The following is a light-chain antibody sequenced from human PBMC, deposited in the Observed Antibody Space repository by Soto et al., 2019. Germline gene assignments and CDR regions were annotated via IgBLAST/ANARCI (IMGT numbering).Light chain of an antibody. CDR3: SSYTSASALAI. V-gene: IGLV2-14*01. Sequence: QSALTQPASVSGSPGQMITISCAGTKFDIGRYNYVSWYRQHPGEAPKLIIFEVNNRPSGISNRFSGSKSGNTASLTISGLQVEDEAHYFCSSYTSASALAIFGGGTKVTVL. CDR2: EVN. J-gene: IGLJ2*01. CDR1: KFDIGRYNY.